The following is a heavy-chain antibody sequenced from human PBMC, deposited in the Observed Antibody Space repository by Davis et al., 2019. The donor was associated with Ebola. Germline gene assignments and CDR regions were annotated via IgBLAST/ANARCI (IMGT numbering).Heavy chain of an antibody. CDR3: ARLPSGVGRALDY. Sequence: GESLKISCAASGFTFSSYGMHWVRQAPGKGLECVAVTSYDGNQKYYADSVKGRFTISRDNAENSLFLQLNNLRAEDTALYYCARLPSGVGRALDYWGHGTLVIVSS. J-gene: IGHJ4*01. CDR2: TSYDGNQK. CDR1: GFTFSSYG. D-gene: IGHD5-12*01. V-gene: IGHV3-30*03.